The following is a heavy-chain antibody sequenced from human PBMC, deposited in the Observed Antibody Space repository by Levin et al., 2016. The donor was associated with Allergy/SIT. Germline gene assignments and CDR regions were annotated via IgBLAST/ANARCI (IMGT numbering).Heavy chain of an antibody. CDR2: ISAYNGNT. V-gene: IGHV1-18*01. J-gene: IGHJ4*02. CDR3: ARDLTVAGTIDY. Sequence: WVRQAPGQGLEWMGWISAYNGNTNYAQKLQGRVTMTTDTSTSTAYMELRSLRSDDTAVYYCARDLTVAGTIDYWGQGTLVTVSS. D-gene: IGHD6-19*01.